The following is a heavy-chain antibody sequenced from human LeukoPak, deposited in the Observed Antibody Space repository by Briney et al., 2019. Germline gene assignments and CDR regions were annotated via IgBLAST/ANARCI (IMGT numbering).Heavy chain of an antibody. V-gene: IGHV3-30*18. CDR2: ISSDGSNK. CDR1: GFTFSSYG. Sequence: GSLRLSCAASGFTFSSYGMHWVRQAPGKGLEWVAAISSDGSNKYYADSVKGRFTISRDNSKNTLYLQMNSLRAEDTAVYYCAKDNYYDSSAYQDYWGQGTLVTVSS. D-gene: IGHD3-22*01. CDR3: AKDNYYDSSAYQDY. J-gene: IGHJ4*02.